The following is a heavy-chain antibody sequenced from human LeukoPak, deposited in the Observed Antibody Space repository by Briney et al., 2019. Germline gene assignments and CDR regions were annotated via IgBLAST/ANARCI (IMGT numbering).Heavy chain of an antibody. D-gene: IGHD5-24*01. J-gene: IGHJ2*01. Sequence: SETLSLTCTVSGGSISSYFWSWIRQPAGKRLEWVGRIYTIGSTNYNPSLKSRVIMSVDTSKNQFSLKLSSVTAADTAVYYCARDSGGYNLYFDLWGRGTLVTVSS. CDR1: GGSISSYF. V-gene: IGHV4-4*07. CDR3: ARDSGGYNLYFDL. CDR2: IYTIGST.